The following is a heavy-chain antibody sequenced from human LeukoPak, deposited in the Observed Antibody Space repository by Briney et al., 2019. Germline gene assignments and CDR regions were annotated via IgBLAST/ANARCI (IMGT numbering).Heavy chain of an antibody. CDR2: IQYDGSNK. D-gene: IGHD4-17*01. CDR3: ATVKWFDP. Sequence: PGGSLRLSCAASGFTFSSYGMHWVRQAPGKGLEWVAFIQYDGSNKKYADSVKGRFTISRDNSKNTLLLQMNSLRLDDTAVCLCATVKWFDPWGQGTLVTVSS. J-gene: IGHJ5*02. V-gene: IGHV3-30*02. CDR1: GFTFSSYG.